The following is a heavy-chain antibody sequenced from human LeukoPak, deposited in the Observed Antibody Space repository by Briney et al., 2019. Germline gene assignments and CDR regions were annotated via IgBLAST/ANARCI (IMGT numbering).Heavy chain of an antibody. D-gene: IGHD3-22*01. Sequence: ASVKVSCKASGYTFTGYYMHWVRQASGQGLEWMGWINPNSGGTNYAQKFQGRVTMTRDTSISTAYMELSRLRSDDTAVYYCARDDTSGYKDIDYWGQGTLVTVSS. CDR1: GYTFTGYY. CDR3: ARDDTSGYKDIDY. CDR2: INPNSGGT. V-gene: IGHV1-2*02. J-gene: IGHJ4*02.